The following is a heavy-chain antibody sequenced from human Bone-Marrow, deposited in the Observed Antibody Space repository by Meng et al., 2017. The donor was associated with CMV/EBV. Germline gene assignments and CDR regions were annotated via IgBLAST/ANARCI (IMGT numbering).Heavy chain of an antibody. CDR2: INPNGGLT. V-gene: IGHV1-2*02. CDR3: ARGYYYDSSGYPDLDY. Sequence: ASVKVSCKTSGYTFSGYYMHWVRQAPGQGLEWMGWINPNGGLTKYAQKFQGRVTMTRDTSISTAYVEVSDLRSDDTAVYYCARGYYYDSSGYPDLDYWGQGTLVTVSS. CDR1: GYTFSGYY. D-gene: IGHD3-22*01. J-gene: IGHJ4*02.